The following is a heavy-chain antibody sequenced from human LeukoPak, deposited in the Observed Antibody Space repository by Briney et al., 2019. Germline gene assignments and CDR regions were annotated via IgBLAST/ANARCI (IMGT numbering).Heavy chain of an antibody. CDR2: VNGDGSSS. V-gene: IGHV3-74*01. J-gene: IGHJ4*02. D-gene: IGHD6-19*01. Sequence: GGSLRPSCAASGFTLSRYSMHWVRQAPGKGLVWVSRVNGDGSSSTYADSVKGRFTISRDSAKNTLYLQMNSLRVGDTAVYYCARVLAVAGNTYPFDYWGQGTLVTVSS. CDR1: GFTLSRYS. CDR3: ARVLAVAGNTYPFDY.